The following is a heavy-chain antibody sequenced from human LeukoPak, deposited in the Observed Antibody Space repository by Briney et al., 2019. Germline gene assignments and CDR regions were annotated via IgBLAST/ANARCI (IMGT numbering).Heavy chain of an antibody. D-gene: IGHD1-26*01. Sequence: ASVKVSCKASGYTFTDYYMHWVGQAPGQGLEWMGLINPHSGGTDHAQKFQGRVTMTRDTFISTAYMELSRLRSEDTAVYYCARDMDSGPDFFDYWGLGNLVTVSS. CDR1: GYTFTDYY. J-gene: IGHJ4*02. V-gene: IGHV1-2*02. CDR3: ARDMDSGPDFFDY. CDR2: INPHSGGT.